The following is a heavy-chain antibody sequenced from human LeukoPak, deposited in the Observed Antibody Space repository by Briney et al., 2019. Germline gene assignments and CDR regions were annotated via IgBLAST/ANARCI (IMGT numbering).Heavy chain of an antibody. J-gene: IGHJ3*02. D-gene: IGHD3-3*01. CDR2: VIPIFGTA. CDR3: ARDGRNYDFWSGPDAFDI. V-gene: IGHV1-69*13. CDR1: GYTFTGYY. Sequence: EASVKVSCKASGYTFTGYYMHWVRQAPGQGLEWMGGVIPIFGTANYAQKFQGRVTITADESTSTAYMELSSLRSEDTAVYYCARDGRNYDFWSGPDAFDIWGQGTMVTVSS.